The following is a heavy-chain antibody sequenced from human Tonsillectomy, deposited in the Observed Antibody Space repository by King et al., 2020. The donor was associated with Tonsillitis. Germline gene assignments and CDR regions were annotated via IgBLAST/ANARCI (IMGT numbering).Heavy chain of an antibody. Sequence: VQLVESGGGLVQPGGSLRLSCAASGFTFSSYWMHWVRQAPGKGLVWVSRIKNDGSSTSYADSVKGRFTVSNDNAKNTLYLQMNSLRAEDTALYYCARGRGGGPDAFDIWGQGTMVTVPS. CDR1: GFTFSSYW. CDR3: ARGRGGGPDAFDI. D-gene: IGHD3-16*01. V-gene: IGHV3-74*01. CDR2: IKNDGSST. J-gene: IGHJ3*02.